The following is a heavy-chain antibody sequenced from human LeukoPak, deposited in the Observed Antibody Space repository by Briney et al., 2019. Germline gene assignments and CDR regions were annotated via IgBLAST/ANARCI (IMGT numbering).Heavy chain of an antibody. CDR2: INPNSGGT. J-gene: IGHJ4*02. V-gene: IGHV1-2*02. CDR1: GYTFTGYY. CDR3: ARDVGSSGCSDY. D-gene: IGHD6-19*01. Sequence: ASVKVSCKASGYTFTGYYMHWVRQAPGQGLEWMGWINPNSGGTNYAQKFRGRVTMTRDTSISTAYMELSRLRSDDTAVYYCARDVGSSGCSDYWGQGTLVTVSS.